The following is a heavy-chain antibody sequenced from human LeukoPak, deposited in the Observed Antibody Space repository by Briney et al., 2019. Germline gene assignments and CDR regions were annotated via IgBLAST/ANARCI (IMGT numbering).Heavy chain of an antibody. D-gene: IGHD3-10*01. CDR3: ARGLAAFRDYYASGSLDY. CDR1: GFTFSIYW. J-gene: IGHJ4*02. V-gene: IGHV3-7*01. Sequence: PGGSLRLSCAASGFTFSIYWMSCVRQAPGKGVEWVANIKQDGSERYYVDSMMGRFTISRDNAKNSLYLQMNSLRAEDTAVYYCARGLAAFRDYYASGSLDYWGQGALVTVSS. CDR2: IKQDGSER.